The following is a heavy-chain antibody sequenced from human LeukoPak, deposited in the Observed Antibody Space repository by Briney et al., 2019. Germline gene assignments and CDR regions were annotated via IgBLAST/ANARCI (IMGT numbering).Heavy chain of an antibody. Sequence: PGGSLRLSCAASGFTFSSYAMSWVRQAPGKGLEWVSAISSSGGSTYYADSVKGRFTISRDNSKNTLYLQMNSLRAEDTAVYYCAKVVSEGYSSGWLVYYWGQGTLVTVSS. V-gene: IGHV3-23*01. D-gene: IGHD6-19*01. CDR1: GFTFSSYA. CDR3: AKVVSEGYSSGWLVYY. CDR2: ISSSGGST. J-gene: IGHJ4*02.